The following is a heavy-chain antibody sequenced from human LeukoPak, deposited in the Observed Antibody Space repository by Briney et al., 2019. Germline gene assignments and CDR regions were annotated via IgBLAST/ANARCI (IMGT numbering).Heavy chain of an antibody. CDR2: INPGNGNT. V-gene: IGHV1-3*01. Sequence: ASVKVSCKASGYTFTSYAMHWVRPAPGQRPEWMGWINPGNGNTKYSQKFQGRVTITRDTSASTAYMELSSLRSEDTAVYYCAKESRTGGGTRFDHWGQGTLVTVSS. CDR3: AKESRTGGGTRFDH. D-gene: IGHD7-27*01. CDR1: GYTFTSYA. J-gene: IGHJ4*02.